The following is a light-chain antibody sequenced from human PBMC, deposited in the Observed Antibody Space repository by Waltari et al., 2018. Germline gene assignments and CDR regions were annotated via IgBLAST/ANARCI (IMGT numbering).Light chain of an antibody. CDR2: RAS. CDR1: QRISTW. J-gene: IGKJ2*01. Sequence: DIQMSQSPSTLSASVGDRVTITCRVSQRISTWLAWYQQKPGKAPKLLISRASTLESGVPSRFAGSGSGTEFTLTISSLQPDDFGTYYCQLYNSYVMYTFGQGTKLDIK. V-gene: IGKV1-5*03. CDR3: QLYNSYVMYT.